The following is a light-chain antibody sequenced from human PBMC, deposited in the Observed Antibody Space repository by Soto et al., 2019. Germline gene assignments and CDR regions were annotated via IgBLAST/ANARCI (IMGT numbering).Light chain of an antibody. CDR2: EVS. J-gene: IGLJ3*02. V-gene: IGLV2-14*01. CDR1: SSDVGGYNY. Sequence: QSALTQPASVSGSPGQSITISCTGTSSDVGGYNYVSWYQQHPGKAPKLLIYEVSNRPSGVSDRFSGSKSGNTASLTISGLQAEDEADYYCSSFTSYTTGVFGGGTKVTVL. CDR3: SSFTSYTTGV.